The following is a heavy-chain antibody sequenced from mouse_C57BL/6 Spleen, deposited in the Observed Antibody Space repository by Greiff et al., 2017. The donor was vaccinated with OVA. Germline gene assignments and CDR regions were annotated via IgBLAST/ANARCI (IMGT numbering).Heavy chain of an antibody. D-gene: IGHD2-3*01. Sequence: QVQLQQPGAELVKPGASVSLSCKASGYTFTSYWMSWVKQRPGRGLEWIGRIDPKSGGNKYNEKFKSKATLTADKPTRTAYMQLSSLTSADSAVYDCAGDGYYWYFDVRGTGPTVTVS. CDR1: GYTFTSYW. CDR3: AGDGYYWYFDV. V-gene: IGHV1-62-3*01. J-gene: IGHJ1*03. CDR2: IDPKSGGN.